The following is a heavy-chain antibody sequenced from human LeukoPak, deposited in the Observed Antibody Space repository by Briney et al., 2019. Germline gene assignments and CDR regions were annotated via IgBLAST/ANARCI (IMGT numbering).Heavy chain of an antibody. CDR1: GYPFTDYY. CDR3: AREGGYDILTGYQDY. Sequence: VASVKVSCKASGYPFTDYYMHWVRQAPGQGLEWMGWINPNRGGTDYAQKFQGRVTMTRDTSISTAYMELTRLRSDDTAVYYCAREGGYDILTGYQDYWGQGTLVTVSS. D-gene: IGHD3-9*01. CDR2: INPNRGGT. J-gene: IGHJ4*02. V-gene: IGHV1-2*02.